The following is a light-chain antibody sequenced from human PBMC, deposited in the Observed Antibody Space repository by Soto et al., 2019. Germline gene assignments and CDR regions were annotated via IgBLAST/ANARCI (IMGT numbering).Light chain of an antibody. CDR2: DAS. V-gene: IGKV3-11*01. CDR3: QQRSNWPIT. Sequence: EIVLTRSPATLSLSPGERATLSCRTSQSVSKYFAWYQQKPGRAPRLLIYDASSRATGIPARLVGSGSGTDFNLTISSFEPEDFAFYYCQQRSNWPITFGQGTRLEIK. J-gene: IGKJ5*01. CDR1: QSVSKY.